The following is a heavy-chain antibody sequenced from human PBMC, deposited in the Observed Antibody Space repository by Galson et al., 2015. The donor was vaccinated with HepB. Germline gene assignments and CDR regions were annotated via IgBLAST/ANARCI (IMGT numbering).Heavy chain of an antibody. CDR1: GFTFSSYA. D-gene: IGHD2-15*01. J-gene: IGHJ4*02. V-gene: IGHV3-23*01. CDR2: ISGSGGST. Sequence: SLRLSCAASGFTFSSYAMSWVRQAPGKGLEWVSAISGSGGSTYYADSVKGRFTISRDNSKNTLYLQMNSLRAEDTAVYYCAKDLRGYCSGGSCSSGWKGLFDYWGQGTLVTVSS. CDR3: AKDLRGYCSGGSCSSGWKGLFDY.